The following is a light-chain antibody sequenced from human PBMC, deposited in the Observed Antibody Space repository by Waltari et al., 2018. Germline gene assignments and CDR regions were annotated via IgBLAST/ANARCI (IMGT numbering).Light chain of an antibody. V-gene: IGLV2-23*02. CDR3: CSYAGSSNPWV. CDR1: SSDVGSYNV. CDR2: EVN. Sequence: HSALTQPASVSGSPGQSITISCTGTSSDVGSYNVVSWYQQHPGKAPKLMIYEVNKRPSGVANRFSGSKSDNTASLTISGLQAEDEADYFGCSYAGSSNPWVFGGGTKLTVL. J-gene: IGLJ3*02.